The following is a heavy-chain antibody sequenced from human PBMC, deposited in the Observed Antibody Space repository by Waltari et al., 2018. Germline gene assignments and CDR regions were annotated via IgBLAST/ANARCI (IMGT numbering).Heavy chain of an antibody. D-gene: IGHD6-19*01. Sequence: EVQLVESGGDLVQPGGYLRLSCAASGFTFSPCWMSWIRQAPGKGLEWVANINQAGTDKYYVDSVKGRFTISRDNARNSLYLQMSSLRVEDTAFYYCARASAVPGTRDYWGQGTLVTVSS. V-gene: IGHV3-7*01. CDR1: GFTFSPCW. CDR3: ARASAVPGTRDY. J-gene: IGHJ4*02. CDR2: INQAGTDK.